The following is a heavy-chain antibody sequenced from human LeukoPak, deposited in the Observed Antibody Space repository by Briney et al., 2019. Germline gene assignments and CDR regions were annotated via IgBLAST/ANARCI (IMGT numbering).Heavy chain of an antibody. D-gene: IGHD3-10*01. CDR3: ARQGQLWFGELSSPGGIDV. Sequence: PSETLSLTCTVSGGSISSYYWSWIRQPPGKGLEWIGYIYYSGSTNYNPSLKSRVTISVDTSKNQFSLKLSSVTAADTAVYYCARQGQLWFGELSSPGGIDVWGKGTTVTISS. V-gene: IGHV4-59*01. CDR2: IYYSGST. J-gene: IGHJ6*03. CDR1: GGSISSYY.